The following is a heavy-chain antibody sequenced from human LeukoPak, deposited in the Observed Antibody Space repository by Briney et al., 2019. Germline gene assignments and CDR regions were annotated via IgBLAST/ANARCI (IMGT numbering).Heavy chain of an antibody. CDR3: ARSYHYYDSSGYQNY. CDR1: GGTFSSYA. Sequence: SVKVSCKASGGTFSSYAISWVRQAPGQGLEWMGRIIPILGIANYAQKFQGRVTITADKSTSTAYMELNSLRSEDTAVYYCARSYHYYDSSGYQNYWGQGTLVTVSS. J-gene: IGHJ4*02. D-gene: IGHD3-22*01. CDR2: IIPILGIA. V-gene: IGHV1-69*04.